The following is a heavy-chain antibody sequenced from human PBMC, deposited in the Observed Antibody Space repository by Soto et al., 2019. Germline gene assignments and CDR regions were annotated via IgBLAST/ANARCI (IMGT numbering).Heavy chain of an antibody. CDR3: ANHDDVGVTSGYYGMDV. CDR2: IYSDSST. V-gene: IGHV3-53*01. CDR1: GFTVSNNY. J-gene: IGHJ6*02. D-gene: IGHD1-26*01. Sequence: GGSLRLSCAASGFTVSNNYMSWVRQAPGKGLEWVSVIYSDSSTYYADSVKGRFTISRDNSKNTLYLQMNSLRAEDTAVYYCANHDDVGVTSGYYGMDVWGQGTTVTVSS.